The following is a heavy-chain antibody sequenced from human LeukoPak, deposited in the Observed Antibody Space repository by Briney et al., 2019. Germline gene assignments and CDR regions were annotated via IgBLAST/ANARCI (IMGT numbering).Heavy chain of an antibody. CDR2: LSATGGSA. V-gene: IGHV3-23*01. J-gene: IGHJ4*02. CDR3: AKDTAPLGATKEFDH. CDR1: GFIFDNFG. D-gene: IGHD1-26*01. Sequence: GGSLRLSCAASGFIFDNFGMSWVRQAPGKGLEWVSALSATGGSAYYAASAQGRFTTSRDNSKNILYLEMNSLRVDDTAVYYCAKDTAPLGATKEFDHWGQGTLVTVSS.